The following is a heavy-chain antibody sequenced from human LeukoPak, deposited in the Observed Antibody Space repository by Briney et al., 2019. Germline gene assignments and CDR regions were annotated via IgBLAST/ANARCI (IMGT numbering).Heavy chain of an antibody. V-gene: IGHV4-34*01. J-gene: IGHJ3*02. CDR2: INHSGST. Sequence: SETLSLTCAVYGGSFSGYYWSWIRQPPGKGLEWIGEINHSGSTNYNPSLKSRVTISVDTSKNRFSLKLSSVTAADTAVYYCARGVGSGYPLTAFDIWGQGTMVTVSS. CDR1: GGSFSGYY. CDR3: ARGVGSGYPLTAFDI. D-gene: IGHD3-22*01.